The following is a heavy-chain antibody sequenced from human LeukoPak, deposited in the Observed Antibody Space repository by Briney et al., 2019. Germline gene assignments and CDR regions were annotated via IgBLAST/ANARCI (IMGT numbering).Heavy chain of an antibody. Sequence: GGSLRLSCAASGFTVSSNYMSWVRQAPGKGLEWVSVIYSGGSTYYADSVKGRFTISRDNSKNTLYLQMNSLRAEDTAVYYCARCAPPMKWLYDAFDIWGQGTMVTVSS. J-gene: IGHJ3*02. CDR3: ARCAPPMKWLYDAFDI. D-gene: IGHD3-22*01. V-gene: IGHV3-66*01. CDR1: GFTVSSNY. CDR2: IYSGGST.